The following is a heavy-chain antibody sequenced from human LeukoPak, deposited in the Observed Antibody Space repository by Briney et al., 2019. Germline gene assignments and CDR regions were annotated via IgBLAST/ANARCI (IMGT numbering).Heavy chain of an antibody. CDR1: GGTFSSYA. V-gene: IGHV1-69*13. Sequence: GASVKVSCKASGGTFSSYAISWVRQAPGQGLEWMGEIIPIFGTANYAQKFQGRVTITADESTSTAYMELSSLRSEDTAVYYCARGSPYYYDSSGYYFPPYYFDYWGQGTLVTVSS. CDR3: ARGSPYYYDSSGYYFPPYYFDY. J-gene: IGHJ4*02. D-gene: IGHD3-22*01. CDR2: IIPIFGTA.